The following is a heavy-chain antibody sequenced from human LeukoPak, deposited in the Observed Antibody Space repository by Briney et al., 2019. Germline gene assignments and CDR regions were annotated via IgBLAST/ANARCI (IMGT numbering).Heavy chain of an antibody. D-gene: IGHD6-13*01. J-gene: IGHJ4*02. Sequence: GGSLRLSCAASGFTFDDYAMHWVRQAPWKGLEWVSGISWNSGSIGYADSVKGRFTISRDNAKNSLYLQMNSLRAEDMALYYCAKEGSIAAAGSFDYWGQGTLVTVSS. CDR2: ISWNSGSI. CDR3: AKEGSIAAAGSFDY. V-gene: IGHV3-9*03. CDR1: GFTFDDYA.